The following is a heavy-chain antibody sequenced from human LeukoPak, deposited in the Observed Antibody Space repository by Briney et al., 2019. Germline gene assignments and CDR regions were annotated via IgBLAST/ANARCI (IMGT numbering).Heavy chain of an antibody. CDR3: ARSRRVQLYYFDY. J-gene: IGHJ4*02. D-gene: IGHD5-18*01. Sequence: ASVKVSCKASGYDFTSYAMHWVRQAPGQRLEWMGWINAGNGNTKYSQKFQDRVTVTRDTSISTAYMELSRLRPDDTAVYYCARSRRVQLYYFDYWGQGTLVTVSS. V-gene: IGHV1-3*01. CDR2: INAGNGNT. CDR1: GYDFTSYA.